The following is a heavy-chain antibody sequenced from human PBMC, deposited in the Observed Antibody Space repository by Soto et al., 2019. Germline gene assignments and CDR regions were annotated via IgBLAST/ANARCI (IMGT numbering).Heavy chain of an antibody. D-gene: IGHD1-1*01. CDR2: IYSGGSI. CDR3: AREQLEGNLFDP. Sequence: SETLSLTCTVSGDSISSDDSNWSWIRQPPGKGLEWLGHIYSGGSIYNNPSLGGRVTISVDKSKNQFSLKLTSVTAADTAVYYCAREQLEGNLFDPWGQGTLVTVSS. CDR1: GDSISSDDSN. J-gene: IGHJ5*02. V-gene: IGHV4-30-4*01.